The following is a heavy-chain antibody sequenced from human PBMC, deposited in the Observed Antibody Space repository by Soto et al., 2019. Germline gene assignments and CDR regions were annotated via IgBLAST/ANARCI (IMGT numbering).Heavy chain of an antibody. J-gene: IGHJ5*02. Sequence: LQLQESGPGLVKPSATLSLNCSVSGGSITSTSYYWGWIRQSPGKGLEWLGNIYFSGTAYSTPSLLTPVPISLVPSNIPFSLHLNSLTAADTAVYYCARGAPGPLPNCYFDLWGQGTLVTVSS. CDR2: IYFSGTA. D-gene: IGHD2-21*01. CDR1: GGSITSTSYY. V-gene: IGHV4-39*01. CDR3: ARGAPGPLPNCYFDL.